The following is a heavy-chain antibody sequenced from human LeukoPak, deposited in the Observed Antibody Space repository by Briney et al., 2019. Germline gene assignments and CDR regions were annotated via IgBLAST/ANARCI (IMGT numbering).Heavy chain of an antibody. J-gene: IGHJ4*02. CDR2: ISGDGHST. V-gene: IGHV3-43*02. D-gene: IGHD1-14*01. CDR3: AKDIDHGNYFDY. CDR1: GFKFNDYA. Sequence: AGSLRLSCAASGFKFNDYAMHWVRQAPGKGLEWVSLISGDGHSTYYADSVKGRFTISRDNSKNSLYLQMDSLRAEDTALYYCAKDIDHGNYFDYWGQGTLVTVSS.